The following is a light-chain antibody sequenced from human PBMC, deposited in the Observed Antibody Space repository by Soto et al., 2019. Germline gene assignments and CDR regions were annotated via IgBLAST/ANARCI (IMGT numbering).Light chain of an antibody. CDR1: QSVSSY. Sequence: EIVLTQSPATLSLSPGERATLSCRASQSVSSYLAWYQQKPGQAPRLLIYDASNRATGIPARFSGSGSGTDFTLTISSLGPEDFAVYYCQQRSNCPPPYTFGQGTNLEIK. J-gene: IGKJ2*01. CDR3: QQRSNCPPPYT. V-gene: IGKV3-11*01. CDR2: DAS.